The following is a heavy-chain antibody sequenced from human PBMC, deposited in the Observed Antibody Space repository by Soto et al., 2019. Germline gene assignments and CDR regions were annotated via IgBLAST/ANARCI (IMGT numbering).Heavy chain of an antibody. J-gene: IGHJ5*02. Sequence: SVKVSCKASGGTFSSYTISWVRQAPGQGLEWMGRIIPILGIANYAQKFQGRVTITADTSTDTAYMELSSLRSEDTAVYYCATGIYCSGGSCYSRNWFDPWGQGTMVSVSS. CDR1: GGTFSSYT. CDR3: ATGIYCSGGSCYSRNWFDP. D-gene: IGHD2-15*01. V-gene: IGHV1-69*02. CDR2: IIPILGIA.